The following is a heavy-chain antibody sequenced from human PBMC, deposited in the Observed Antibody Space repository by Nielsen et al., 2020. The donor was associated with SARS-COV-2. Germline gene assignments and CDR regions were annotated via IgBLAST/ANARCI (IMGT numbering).Heavy chain of an antibody. CDR3: ASDLNDYINY. J-gene: IGHJ4*02. CDR1: GFNFDDYG. Sequence: SLKISCVASGFNFDDYGMHWVRQAPGKGLEWVSGVSWSSGIVGYADSVKGRFTISRDNAKNSLNLQMNSLRAEDTAVYYCASDLNDYINYWGQGALVTVSS. CDR2: VSWSSGIV. V-gene: IGHV3-9*01. D-gene: IGHD1-1*01.